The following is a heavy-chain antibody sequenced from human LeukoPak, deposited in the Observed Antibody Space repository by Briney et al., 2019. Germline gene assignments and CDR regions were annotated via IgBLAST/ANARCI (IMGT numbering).Heavy chain of an antibody. V-gene: IGHV3-33*01. J-gene: IGHJ4*02. Sequence: GGSLRLSCVAPGFTFSSFGMHWVRQAPGKGLEWVSIIWYDGSNKYYADSVKGRFTVSRDNSKNTLYLQVNSLRAEDTAVYYCARDRGTTSSAGYYFDTWGQGALVTVSS. CDR2: IWYDGSNK. D-gene: IGHD6-6*01. CDR3: ARDRGTTSSAGYYFDT. CDR1: GFTFSSFG.